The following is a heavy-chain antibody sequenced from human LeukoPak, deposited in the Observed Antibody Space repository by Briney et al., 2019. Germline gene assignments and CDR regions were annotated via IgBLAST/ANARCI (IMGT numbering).Heavy chain of an antibody. CDR1: GGSISSYY. V-gene: IGHV4-59*08. J-gene: IGHJ5*02. CDR3: ASGEQDYYGSGRFYFDP. Sequence: SETLSLTCTVSGGSISSYYWSWIRQPPGKGLEWIGYIYYSGSTNYNPSLKSRVTMSVDTSKNQFSLKLSSVTAADTAVYYCASGEQDYYGSGRFYFDPWGQGTLVTVSS. D-gene: IGHD3-10*01. CDR2: IYYSGST.